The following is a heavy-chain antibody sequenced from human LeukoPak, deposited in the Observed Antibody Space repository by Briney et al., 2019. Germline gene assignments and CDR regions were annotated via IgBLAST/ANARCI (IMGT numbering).Heavy chain of an antibody. Sequence: GESLKISCKGSGYSINNYWIGWVRQMPGQGLEWMGIIYPADSDIRYSPSFQGQVTISADKSISTAYLQWSSLKASDTAMYYCARQEHCSGGSCYTWFDPWGQGTLVTVSS. J-gene: IGHJ5*02. D-gene: IGHD2-15*01. CDR1: GYSINNYW. V-gene: IGHV5-51*01. CDR2: IYPADSDI. CDR3: ARQEHCSGGSCYTWFDP.